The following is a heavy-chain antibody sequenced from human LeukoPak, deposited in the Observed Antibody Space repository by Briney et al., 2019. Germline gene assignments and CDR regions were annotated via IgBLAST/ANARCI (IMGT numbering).Heavy chain of an antibody. CDR2: INHSGST. J-gene: IGHJ4*02. CDR1: GGSFSGYY. Sequence: PSETLSLTCAVYGGSFSGYYWSSIRQPPGKGLEWIGEINHSGSTNYNPSLKSRVTISVDTSKNHFSLKLSSVTAADTAVYYCARVGKKGFIHWGQGTLVTVSS. V-gene: IGHV4-34*01. D-gene: IGHD1-1*01. CDR3: ARVGKKGFIH.